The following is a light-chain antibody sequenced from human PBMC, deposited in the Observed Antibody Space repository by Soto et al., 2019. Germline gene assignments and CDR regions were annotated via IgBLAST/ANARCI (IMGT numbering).Light chain of an antibody. CDR1: QSISSW. CDR2: DAS. CDR3: QQYNSYPWT. Sequence: DIQMTQSPSTLSASVGDRVTITCRASQSISSWLAWYQQKPGKAPKLLIYDASSLESGVPSRCSGSGSGTEFTLTISSLQPDDFATYYCQQYNSYPWTFGQGTKVEI. V-gene: IGKV1-5*01. J-gene: IGKJ1*01.